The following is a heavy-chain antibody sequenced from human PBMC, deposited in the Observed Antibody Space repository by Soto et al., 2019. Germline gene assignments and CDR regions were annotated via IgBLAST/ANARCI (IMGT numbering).Heavy chain of an antibody. Sequence: QVQLVQSGGEVKKPGASVKVSCKASGYTFTSYGFSWVRQAPGQGLEWMGWISSNTGYTNHAQKLQDRVTMTTDTSTGTAYMELRSLRSDDTAVYYCARDLGLHNGYYYGMDVWGQGTKVTVSS. V-gene: IGHV1-18*04. J-gene: IGHJ6*02. D-gene: IGHD2-8*01. CDR2: ISSNTGYT. CDR1: GYTFTSYG. CDR3: ARDLGLHNGYYYGMDV.